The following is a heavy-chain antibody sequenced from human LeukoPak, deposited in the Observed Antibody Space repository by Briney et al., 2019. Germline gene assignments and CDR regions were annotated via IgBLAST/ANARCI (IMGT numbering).Heavy chain of an antibody. D-gene: IGHD1-26*01. CDR3: ARASGTYYLIFSN. CDR2: INPSDGST. J-gene: IGHJ4*02. CDR1: GYTFTSYS. Sequence: ASVKVSCKASGYTFTSYSVHWVRQAPGQGLEWMGIINPSDGSTTYAQKFQGRVTMTRDTSTWTVYMELNSLRSEDSTVYYCARASGTYYLIFSNWGQGTLVTVSS. V-gene: IGHV1-46*01.